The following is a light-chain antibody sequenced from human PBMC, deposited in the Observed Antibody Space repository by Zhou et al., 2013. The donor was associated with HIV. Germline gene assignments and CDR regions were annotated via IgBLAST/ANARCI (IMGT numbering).Light chain of an antibody. CDR3: QKXNSAPWT. J-gene: IGKJ1*01. Sequence: DIQMTQSPSSLSASVGDRVTITCRASQVISNHLAWYQQKPGKVPKLLIYAASTLQSGVPSRFSGSGSGTDFTLTISSLQPEDVATYYCQKXNSAPWTFGQGTKVEIK. V-gene: IGKV1-27*01. CDR2: AAS. CDR1: QVISNH.